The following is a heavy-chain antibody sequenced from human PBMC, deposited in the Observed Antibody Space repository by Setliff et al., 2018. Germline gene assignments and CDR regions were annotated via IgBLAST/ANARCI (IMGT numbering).Heavy chain of an antibody. CDR2: IYSNGNT. CDR3: ARARQGGFLEWAPFDF. CDR1: NGFIIGHW. D-gene: IGHD3-3*01. Sequence: SETLSLTCSVSNGFIIGHWWTWIRQPAGKGLEWIGQIYSNGNTEYNPSLKNRVTISVDKSSNQFSLELYSVNAADTAVYYCARARQGGFLEWAPFDFWGRGMLVTVSS. J-gene: IGHJ4*01. V-gene: IGHV4-4*07.